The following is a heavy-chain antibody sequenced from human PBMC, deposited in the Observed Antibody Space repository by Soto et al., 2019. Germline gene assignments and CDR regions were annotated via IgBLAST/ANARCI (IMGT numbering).Heavy chain of an antibody. CDR2: ISYDGSNK. V-gene: IGHV3-30*18. D-gene: IGHD3-10*01. Sequence: LRLSYTASEFTFISHGMHWIRQDKGKGLEWVAVISYDGSNKYYADSVKGRFTISRDNSKNTLYLQMNSLRAEDTAVYYCAKTEFDGSGDYYGMDVWGQGTTVTV. CDR3: AKTEFDGSGDYYGMDV. J-gene: IGHJ6*02. CDR1: EFTFISHG.